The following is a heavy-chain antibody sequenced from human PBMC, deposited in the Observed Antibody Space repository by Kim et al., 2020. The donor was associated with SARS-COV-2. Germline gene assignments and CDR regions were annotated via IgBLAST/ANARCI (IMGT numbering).Heavy chain of an antibody. CDR3: ARLEQWLELTY. CDR1: GGSISSSSYY. V-gene: IGHV4-39*01. Sequence: SETLSLTCTVSGGSISSSSYYWGWIRQPPGKGLEWIGSIYYSGSTYYNPSLKSRVTISVDTSKNQFSLKLSSVTAADTAVYYCARLEQWLELTYWGQGTL. D-gene: IGHD6-19*01. CDR2: IYYSGST. J-gene: IGHJ4*02.